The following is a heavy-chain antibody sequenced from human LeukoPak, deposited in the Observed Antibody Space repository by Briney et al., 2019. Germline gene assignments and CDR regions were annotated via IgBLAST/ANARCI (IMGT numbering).Heavy chain of an antibody. V-gene: IGHV3-21*01. CDR2: ISSRSTYM. CDR1: GFTFSSYT. J-gene: IGHJ6*02. D-gene: IGHD2-2*01. CDR3: ARDRGQQGKNGLDA. Sequence: TPGRSLRLSCAASGFTFSSYTMNWVRQAPGKGLELVSSISSRSTYMYYADSAKGRFTISRDNAKNSLCLQMDSLRAEDTAVYFCARDRGQQGKNGLDAWGQGTTVTVSS.